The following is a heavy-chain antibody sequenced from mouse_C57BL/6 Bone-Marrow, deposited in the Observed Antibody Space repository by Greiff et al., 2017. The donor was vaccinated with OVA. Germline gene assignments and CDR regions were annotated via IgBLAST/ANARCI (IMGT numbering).Heavy chain of an antibody. CDR2: ISDGGSYT. CDR1: GFTFSSYA. V-gene: IGHV5-4*01. J-gene: IGHJ1*03. D-gene: IGHD2-3*01. Sequence: EVQLVESGGGLVKPGGSLKLSCAASGFTFSSYAMSWVRQTPEKRLEWVATISDGGSYTYYPDNVKGRFTISRDNAKNTLYLQMSHLKSEDTAMYYCARESDDGYYSNWYFDVWGTGTTVTVSS. CDR3: ARESDDGYYSNWYFDV.